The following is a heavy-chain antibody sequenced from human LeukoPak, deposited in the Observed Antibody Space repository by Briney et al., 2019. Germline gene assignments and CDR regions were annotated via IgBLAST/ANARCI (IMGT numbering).Heavy chain of an antibody. CDR2: IYPGDSDT. CDR1: GYSLTSYW. Sequence: GESLKISCKGSGYSLTSYWIGWVRQMPGKGLEWMGIIYPGDSDTRSSPSFQGQVTISADKSISTAYLQWSSLKASDTAMYYCARTKGYYYYYMDVWGKGTTVTVSS. V-gene: IGHV5-51*01. CDR3: ARTKGYYYYYMDV. J-gene: IGHJ6*03.